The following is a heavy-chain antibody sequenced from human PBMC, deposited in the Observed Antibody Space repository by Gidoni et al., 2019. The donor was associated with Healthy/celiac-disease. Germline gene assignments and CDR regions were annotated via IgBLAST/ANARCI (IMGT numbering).Heavy chain of an antibody. D-gene: IGHD3-10*01. J-gene: IGHJ5*02. Sequence: QVQLVQSGAEVKKPGSSVKVSCKASGGTFSSSAISWVRQAPGQGLEWMGGIIPIFGTANYAQKFQGRVTITADESTSTAYMELSSLRSEDTAVYYCAEGYYYGSGSYYNDWFDPWGQGTLVTVSS. CDR3: AEGYYYGSGSYYNDWFDP. CDR1: GGTFSSSA. V-gene: IGHV1-69*01. CDR2: IIPIFGTA.